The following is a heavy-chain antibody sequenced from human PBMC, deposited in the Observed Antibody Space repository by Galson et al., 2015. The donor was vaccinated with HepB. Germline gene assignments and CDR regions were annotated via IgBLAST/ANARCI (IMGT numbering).Heavy chain of an antibody. D-gene: IGHD6-25*01. CDR1: GYTFTGYS. Sequence: SVKVSCKASGYTFTGYSMHWVRQAPGQGLEWMGRINPNSGKTDLAQQFLGRVTMTSDTSNSTSYMELRRLTSDDTAFYFCTRPATYSSGEDYWGQGTLLTVSS. J-gene: IGHJ4*02. CDR2: INPNSGKT. CDR3: TRPATYSSGEDY. V-gene: IGHV1-2*06.